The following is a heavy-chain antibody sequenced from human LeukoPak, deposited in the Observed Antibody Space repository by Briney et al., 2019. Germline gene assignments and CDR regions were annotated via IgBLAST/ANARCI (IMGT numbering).Heavy chain of an antibody. CDR3: VRDFMGMGGTTAYLHH. CDR1: GFTFSDYS. D-gene: IGHD1-1*01. J-gene: IGHJ1*01. V-gene: IGHV3-21*01. Sequence: GGSLRLSCAASGFTFSDYSMNWVRQAPGKGLEWVSSISRSSRHVYYEGSVKGRFTISRDNAKNSLFLQMNSPRAEDMAVYYCVRDFMGMGGTTAYLHHWGQGTLVTVSS. CDR2: ISRSSRHV.